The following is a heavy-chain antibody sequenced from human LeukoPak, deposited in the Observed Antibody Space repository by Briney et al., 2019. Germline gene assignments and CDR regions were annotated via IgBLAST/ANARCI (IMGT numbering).Heavy chain of an antibody. Sequence: TTSETLSLTCAVYGGSISGYYWSWIRQPPGKGLEWVGEIHYTGGTSYNPSLKSRATISIDTSKNQSSLKLSSVTAADTAVYYCARGNILSGYCFDFWGQGALVTVSS. D-gene: IGHD3-9*01. CDR1: GGSISGYY. V-gene: IGHV4-34*01. CDR3: ARGNILSGYCFDF. CDR2: IHYTGGT. J-gene: IGHJ4*02.